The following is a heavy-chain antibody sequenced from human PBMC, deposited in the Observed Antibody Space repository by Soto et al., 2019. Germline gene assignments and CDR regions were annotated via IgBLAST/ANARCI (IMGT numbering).Heavy chain of an antibody. J-gene: IGHJ6*02. CDR1: GFSISDYH. V-gene: IGHV3-21*06. Sequence: TGGSLRLSCTASGFSISDYHMNWVRQAPGKGLEWVSSISSKSNYMYYADSVRGRFTISRDNAENSLFLQMNSLRAEDTAVYYCASFPYCGDDCSSGSYFYGMDVWGQGTTVTVSS. D-gene: IGHD2-21*02. CDR2: ISSKSNYM. CDR3: ASFPYCGDDCSSGSYFYGMDV.